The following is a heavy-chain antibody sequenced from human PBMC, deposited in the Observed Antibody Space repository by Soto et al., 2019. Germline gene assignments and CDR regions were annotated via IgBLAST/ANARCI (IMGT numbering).Heavy chain of an antibody. CDR2: IYYSGST. D-gene: IGHD3-22*01. CDR1: GGSISSYY. Sequence: SETLSLTCTVSGGSISSYYWSWIRQPPGKGLEWIGYIYYSGSTNYNPSLKSRVTISVDTSKNQFSLKLSSVTAADTAVYYCARLRYDSSGYYNLGGVVDYWGQGTLVTVSS. V-gene: IGHV4-59*01. J-gene: IGHJ4*02. CDR3: ARLRYDSSGYYNLGGVVDY.